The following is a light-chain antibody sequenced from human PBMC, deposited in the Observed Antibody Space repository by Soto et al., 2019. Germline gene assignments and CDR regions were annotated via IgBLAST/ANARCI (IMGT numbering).Light chain of an antibody. CDR2: GAS. J-gene: IGKJ2*01. Sequence: DIQMTQSPSSLSASVGDRVTITCRPSQSISNYLNWYQQKPGKAPKLLIFGASSLQSGVPSRFSGSGSGTDFTLSISTLQPEDFATYYCQQSYSNLGTFGQGTKLEIK. CDR1: QSISNY. CDR3: QQSYSNLGT. V-gene: IGKV1-39*01.